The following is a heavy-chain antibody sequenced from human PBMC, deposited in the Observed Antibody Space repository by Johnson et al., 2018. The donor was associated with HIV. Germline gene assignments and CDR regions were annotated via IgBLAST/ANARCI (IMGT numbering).Heavy chain of an antibody. CDR3: ATISVITSRVNDAFDI. J-gene: IGHJ3*02. V-gene: IGHV3-7*02. Sequence: VQLVESGGGVVQPGGSLRLSCAASGFTFSSYWMNWVRQAPGKGLECVANIKQDGSEKYYVDSVKGRFTISRDNSKNTLYLQMNSLRAEDTAVYYCATISVITSRVNDAFDIWGQGTMVTVSS. CDR1: GFTFSSYW. D-gene: IGHD3-16*02. CDR2: IKQDGSEK.